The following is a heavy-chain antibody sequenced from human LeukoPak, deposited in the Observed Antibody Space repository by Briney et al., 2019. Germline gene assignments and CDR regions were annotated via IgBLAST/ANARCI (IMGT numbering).Heavy chain of an antibody. V-gene: IGHV4-39*01. CDR2: IYYSETT. CDR3: ARQRADYYYHYVDV. CDR1: GGSINTANYY. Sequence: PSETLSLTCTVSGGSINTANYYWGWLRQPPGKGLEWIGSIYYSETTYDNPSLKSRVTISIETSKNQFSLRLSSVTASDTAVYYCARQRADYYYHYVDVWGEGTTVAVS. J-gene: IGHJ6*03.